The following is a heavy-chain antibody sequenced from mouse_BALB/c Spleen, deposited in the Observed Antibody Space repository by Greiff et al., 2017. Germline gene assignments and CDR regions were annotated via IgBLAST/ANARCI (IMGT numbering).Heavy chain of an antibody. CDR3: ARGGDYAIYAMDY. Sequence: EVMLVESGGGLVKPGGSLKLSCAASGFTFSSYAMSWVRQTPEKRLEWVASISSGGSTYYPDSVKGRFTISRDNARNILYLQMSSLRSEDTAMYYCARGGDYAIYAMDYWGQGTSVTVSS. V-gene: IGHV5-6-5*01. J-gene: IGHJ4*01. CDR2: ISSGGST. D-gene: IGHD2-4*01. CDR1: GFTFSSYA.